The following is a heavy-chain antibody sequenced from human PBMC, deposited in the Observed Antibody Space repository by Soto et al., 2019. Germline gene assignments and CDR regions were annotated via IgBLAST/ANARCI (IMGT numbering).Heavy chain of an antibody. V-gene: IGHV4-59*01. D-gene: IGHD6-13*01. Sequence: SETLSLTCTVSGGSISSYYWSWIRQPPGKGLEWIGYIYYSGSTNYNPSLKSRVTISVDTSKNQFSLKLSSVTAADTAVYYCARARYSSSWYYYYGMDVWGQGTTVTVSS. J-gene: IGHJ6*02. CDR1: GGSISSYY. CDR3: ARARYSSSWYYYYGMDV. CDR2: IYYSGST.